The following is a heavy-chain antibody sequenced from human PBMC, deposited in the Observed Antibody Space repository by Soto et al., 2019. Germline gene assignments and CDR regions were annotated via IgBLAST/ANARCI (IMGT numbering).Heavy chain of an antibody. V-gene: IGHV4-39*01. CDR2: FSYGGNT. J-gene: IGHJ6*02. Sequence: PSETLSLTCTVSGDSISSGSAYWGWVRQPPGKGLEWIGSFSYGGNTHYNPSLKSRATISVDTSRNKFSLKLNSVTATDRAVYYCARQAITYYDILTGRSYYYYGMDVWGQGTTVTVSS. D-gene: IGHD3-9*01. CDR3: ARQAITYYDILTGRSYYYYGMDV. CDR1: GDSISSGSAY.